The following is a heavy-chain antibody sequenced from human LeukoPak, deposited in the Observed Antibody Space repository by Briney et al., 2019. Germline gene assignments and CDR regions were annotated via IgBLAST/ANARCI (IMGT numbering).Heavy chain of an antibody. V-gene: IGHV3-7*01. Sequence: GGSLRLSCAASGFTFDDYGMSWVRQAPGKGLEWVANIKQDGSEKYYVDSVKGRFTISRDNARNSLYLQMNSLRAEDTAVYYCARDSDVPFDYWGQGTLVTVSS. CDR1: GFTFDDYG. D-gene: IGHD3-16*01. CDR2: IKQDGSEK. CDR3: ARDSDVPFDY. J-gene: IGHJ4*02.